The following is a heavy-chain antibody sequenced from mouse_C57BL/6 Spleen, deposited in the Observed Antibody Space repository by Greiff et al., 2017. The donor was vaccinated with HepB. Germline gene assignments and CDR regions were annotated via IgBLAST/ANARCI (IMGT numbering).Heavy chain of an antibody. D-gene: IGHD2-3*01. CDR3: ARRDVYYENWYFGV. Sequence: QVQLQQPGAELVRPGSSVKLSCKASGYTFTSYWMHWVKQRPIQGLEWIGNIDPSDSETHYNQKFKDKATLTVDKSSSTAYMQLSSLTSEDSAVYYCARRDVYYENWYFGVWGTGTTVTVSS. V-gene: IGHV1-52*01. CDR1: GYTFTSYW. CDR2: IDPSDSET. J-gene: IGHJ1*03.